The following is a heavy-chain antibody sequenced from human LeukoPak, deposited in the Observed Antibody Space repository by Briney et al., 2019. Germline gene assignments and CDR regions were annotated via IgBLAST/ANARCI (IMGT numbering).Heavy chain of an antibody. CDR1: GFTFSIYS. D-gene: IGHD3-16*01. Sequence: PGGSLRLSCAASGFTFSIYSMNWVRQAPGKGLEWVSSISGSSHDIFYGDSVKGRFTISRDNAKNSLYLQMNALRAEDTAVYYCARDLRDAFDIWGQGTMVTVSS. V-gene: IGHV3-21*01. J-gene: IGHJ3*02. CDR3: ARDLRDAFDI. CDR2: ISGSSHDI.